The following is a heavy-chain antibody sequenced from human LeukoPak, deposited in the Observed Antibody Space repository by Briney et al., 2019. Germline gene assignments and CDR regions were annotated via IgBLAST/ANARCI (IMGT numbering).Heavy chain of an antibody. CDR1: RGTFSSYA. D-gene: IGHD6-13*01. CDR2: IIPIFGTA. CDR3: ARGGGYSSSWYNWFDP. J-gene: IGHJ5*02. Sequence: GASVKVSCKASRGTFSSYAISWVRQAPGQGLERMGGIIPIFGTANYAQKFQGRVTITADESTSTAYMELSSLRSEDTAVYYCARGGGYSSSWYNWFDPWGQGTLVTVSS. V-gene: IGHV1-69*13.